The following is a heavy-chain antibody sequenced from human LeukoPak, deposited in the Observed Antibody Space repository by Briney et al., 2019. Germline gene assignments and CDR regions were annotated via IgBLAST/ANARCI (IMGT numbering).Heavy chain of an antibody. CDR2: IYYSGST. CDR3: ARGGRYDIFTGYYRNEDWFDP. Sequence: SETLSLTCTVSGGSISSYYWSWIRQPPGKGLEWIGYIYYSGSTNYNPSLKSRVTISVDTSKNQFSLKLSSVTAADTAVYYCARGGRYDIFTGYYRNEDWFDPWGQGTLVTVSS. J-gene: IGHJ5*02. D-gene: IGHD3-9*01. CDR1: GGSISSYY. V-gene: IGHV4-59*12.